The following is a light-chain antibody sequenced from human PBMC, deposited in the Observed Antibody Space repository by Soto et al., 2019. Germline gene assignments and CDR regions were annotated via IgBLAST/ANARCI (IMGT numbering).Light chain of an antibody. CDR1: QSVLYSSNNKNY. J-gene: IGKJ1*01. CDR2: WAS. Sequence: IVMTQSPDYLAVSLGERATINCKSSQSVLYSSNNKNYLTWYQQKPGHPPKLLIYWASTRECGVPDRFSGSGSGTDFTLTINSLQAEDVAVYYFQQYFATPRTFGQGTKVEIK. V-gene: IGKV4-1*01. CDR3: QQYFATPRT.